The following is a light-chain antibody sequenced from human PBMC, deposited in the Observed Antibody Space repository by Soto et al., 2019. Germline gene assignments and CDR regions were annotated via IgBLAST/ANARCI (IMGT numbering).Light chain of an antibody. CDR1: QSVSSN. J-gene: IGKJ4*01. CDR3: QQYNNWPPLT. CDR2: GAS. Sequence: EIVMTQSPATLSVSPGERATLSCRASQSVSSNLAWYQQKPGQAPRVLIYGASTRATGIPARFSGSGSGTEFTLTISSLQSEDFAVYYSQQYNNWPPLTFGGGTKVEIK. V-gene: IGKV3-15*01.